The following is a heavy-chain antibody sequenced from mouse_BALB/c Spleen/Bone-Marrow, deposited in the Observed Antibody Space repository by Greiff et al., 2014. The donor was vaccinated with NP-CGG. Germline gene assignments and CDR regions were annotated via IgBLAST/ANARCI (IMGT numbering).Heavy chain of an antibody. CDR2: ISSGSSTI. V-gene: IGHV5-17*02. Sequence: EVQGVESGGGLVQPGGSRKLSCAASGFTFSSFGMHWVRQAPERGLEWVASISSGSSTIFYADTVKGRFTISRDNPKNTLFLQMTSLRAEDTAMYYCTRGGNWEDFDYWGQGTTLTVSS. CDR1: GFTFSSFG. J-gene: IGHJ2*01. CDR3: TRGGNWEDFDY. D-gene: IGHD4-1*01.